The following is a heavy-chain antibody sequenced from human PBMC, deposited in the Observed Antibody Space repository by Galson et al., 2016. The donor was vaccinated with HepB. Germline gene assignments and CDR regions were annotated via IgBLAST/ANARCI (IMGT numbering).Heavy chain of an antibody. CDR3: ARGSDYSNYVAIY. CDR1: GDSFATYD. CDR2: MSPNTGDT. J-gene: IGHJ4*02. Sequence: SVKVSCKASGDSFATYDINWLRQATGQGPEWIGWMSPNTGDTGYVPKFQGRVTMTRNASISTAYMELSSLRSEDTAVYYCARGSDYSNYVAIYWGQGTLVTASS. V-gene: IGHV1-8*01. D-gene: IGHD4-11*01.